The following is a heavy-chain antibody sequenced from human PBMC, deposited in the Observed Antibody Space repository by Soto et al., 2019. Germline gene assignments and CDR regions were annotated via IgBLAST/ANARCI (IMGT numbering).Heavy chain of an antibody. J-gene: IGHJ4*02. V-gene: IGHV3-30*18. CDR2: ISYDGSNK. Sequence: QVQLVESGGGVVQPGRSLRLSCAASGFTFSSYGMHWVRQAPGKGLEWVAVISYDGSNKYYADSVKGRFTISRDNSKNTLYLQMNSLRADDTAVYYCAKVAGSRMVRGATNGDFDYWGQGTLVTVSS. D-gene: IGHD3-10*01. CDR1: GFTFSSYG. CDR3: AKVAGSRMVRGATNGDFDY.